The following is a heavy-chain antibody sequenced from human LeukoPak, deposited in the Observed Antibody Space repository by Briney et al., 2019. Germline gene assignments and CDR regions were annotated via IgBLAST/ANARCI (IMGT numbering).Heavy chain of an antibody. D-gene: IGHD2-21*01. CDR2: ISYDGSKK. CDR1: GFTFNSYG. V-gene: IGHV3-30*18. CDR3: AKERGGEFDY. Sequence: GGSLRLSCAASGFTFNSYGMHWVRQAPGKGLEWVAVISYDGSKKYYADSVKGRFTISRDNSKNTLYLQMNSLRAEDTAVYYCAKERGGEFDYWGQGTLVTVSS. J-gene: IGHJ4*02.